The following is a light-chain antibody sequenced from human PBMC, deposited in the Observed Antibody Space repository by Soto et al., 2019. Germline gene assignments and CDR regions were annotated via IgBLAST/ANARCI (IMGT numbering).Light chain of an antibody. Sequence: QSALTQPRSVSGSPGQSVTVSCTGTSSDVGGYNYFSWYQQHPGQAPQLMLYDVNKRPSGVPDRLSGSKSGNTASLTISGLQAEDEADYYCCSYAGSYSVFGGGTKLTVL. CDR3: CSYAGSYSV. CDR2: DVN. J-gene: IGLJ2*01. CDR1: SSDVGGYNY. V-gene: IGLV2-11*01.